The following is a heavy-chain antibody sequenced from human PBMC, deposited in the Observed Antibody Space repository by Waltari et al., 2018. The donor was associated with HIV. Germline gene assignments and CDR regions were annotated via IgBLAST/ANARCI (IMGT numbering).Heavy chain of an antibody. V-gene: IGHV1-69*01. Sequence: QVQLVQSGAEVKKHGSSVKVSWKASGGTFSSYAISGVRQAPGQGLEWMGVVIPSVSTANYAQTCQGRVTITADEATSTAYMELSSLRSEDTAVYYCASPAMNGSGSYYNGYGMDVWDQGTTVTVSS. CDR3: ASPAMNGSGSYYNGYGMDV. CDR1: GGTFSSYA. CDR2: VIPSVSTA. J-gene: IGHJ6*02. D-gene: IGHD3-10*01.